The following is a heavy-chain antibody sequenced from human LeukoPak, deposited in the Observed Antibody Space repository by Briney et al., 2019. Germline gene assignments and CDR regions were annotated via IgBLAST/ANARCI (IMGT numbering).Heavy chain of an antibody. Sequence: PPETLSLTCALSGGSIRSSNWWSWVRPSPGKGLEWIGEIYHSGSTNYNPSLKRRVNISVEKSKKQSSLKLSSVTAADTAVYYCARIRGYSYGPFIRALADWGQGTLVTVSS. V-gene: IGHV4-4*03. J-gene: IGHJ4*02. CDR1: GGSIRSSNW. CDR2: IYHSGST. D-gene: IGHD5-18*01. CDR3: ARIRGYSYGPFIRALAD.